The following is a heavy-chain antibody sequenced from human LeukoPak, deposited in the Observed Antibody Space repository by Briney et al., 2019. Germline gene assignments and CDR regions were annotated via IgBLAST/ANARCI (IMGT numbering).Heavy chain of an antibody. D-gene: IGHD3-10*01. CDR2: ISAYNGNT. J-gene: IGHJ4*02. Sequence: ASVKVSCKASGYTFTNYGISWVRQAPGQGLEWMGWISAYNGNTHYAQNLQGRVTMTTDTSTSTAYMELKSLRSDDTAVYYCARDNAARFGEGSFDYWGQGTLVTVSS. V-gene: IGHV1-18*01. CDR1: GYTFTNYG. CDR3: ARDNAARFGEGSFDY.